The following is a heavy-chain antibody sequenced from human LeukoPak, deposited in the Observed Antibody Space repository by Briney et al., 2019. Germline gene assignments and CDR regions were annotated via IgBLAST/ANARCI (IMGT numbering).Heavy chain of an antibody. CDR3: AREEYDSSGYYFYYYGMDV. Sequence: ASVKVSCKASGFTFTGYYMHWVRQAPGQGLEWMGWINPNSGGTNYAQKFQGRVTMTRDTSISTAYMELSRLRSDDTAVYYCAREEYDSSGYYFYYYGMDVWGQGTTVTVSS. CDR2: INPNSGGT. CDR1: GFTFTGYY. D-gene: IGHD3-22*01. J-gene: IGHJ6*02. V-gene: IGHV1-2*02.